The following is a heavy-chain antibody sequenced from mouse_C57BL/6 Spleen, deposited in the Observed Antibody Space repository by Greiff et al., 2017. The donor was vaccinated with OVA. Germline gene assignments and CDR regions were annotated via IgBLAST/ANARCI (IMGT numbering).Heavy chain of an antibody. V-gene: IGHV1-82*01. J-gene: IGHJ1*03. CDR3: ARDGALCFDV. CDR1: GYAFSSSW. Sequence: QVQLQQSGPELVKPGASVKLSCKASGYAFSSSWMNWVKQRPGKGLEWIGRIYPGDGDTNYNGKFKGKATLTADKSSSTAYMQISSLTSEDAAVYLGARDGALCFDVWGTGTTVTVSS. CDR2: IYPGDGDT.